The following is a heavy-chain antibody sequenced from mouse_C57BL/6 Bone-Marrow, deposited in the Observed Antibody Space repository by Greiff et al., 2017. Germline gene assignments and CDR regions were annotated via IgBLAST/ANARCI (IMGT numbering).Heavy chain of an antibody. CDR1: GYTFTSYW. V-gene: IGHV1-72*01. CDR3: ARVGESYYGSSLYWYFDV. D-gene: IGHD1-1*01. CDR2: IDPNSGGT. J-gene: IGHJ1*03. Sequence: QVQLQQPGAELVKPGASAKLSCKASGYTFTSYWMHWVKQRPGRGLEWIGRIDPNSGGTKYNEKFKSKATLTVDKPSSTAYMQLSSLTSEDSAVYYCARVGESYYGSSLYWYFDVWGTGTTVTVSS.